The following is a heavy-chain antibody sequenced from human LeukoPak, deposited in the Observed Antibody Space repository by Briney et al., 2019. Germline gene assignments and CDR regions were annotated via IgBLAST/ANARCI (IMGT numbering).Heavy chain of an antibody. CDR2: IYYTGST. CDR1: GASISGYY. Sequence: SETLSLTCTVSGASISGYYWTWIRQPPGQGLEWIGCIYYTGSTNYNPSLKSRVTISVDTTKKQFSLKLGSVTAVDTAVYYCARGGYTYGHDYWGQGTLVTVSS. J-gene: IGHJ4*02. D-gene: IGHD5-18*01. CDR3: ARGGYTYGHDY. V-gene: IGHV4-59*01.